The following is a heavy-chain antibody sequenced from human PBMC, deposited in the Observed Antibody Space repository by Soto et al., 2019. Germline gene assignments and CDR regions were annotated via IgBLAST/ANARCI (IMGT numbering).Heavy chain of an antibody. CDR1: GFTFSSYS. CDR3: AREYCSGGSCPG. V-gene: IGHV3-21*01. J-gene: IGHJ4*02. CDR2: ISSSSSYI. D-gene: IGHD2-15*01. Sequence: GGSLRLSCAASGFTFSSYSMNWVRQAPGKGLEWVSSISSSSSYIYYADSVKGRFTISRDNAKNSLYLQMNSLRAEDTAVYYCAREYCSGGSCPGWGQGTLVTVSS.